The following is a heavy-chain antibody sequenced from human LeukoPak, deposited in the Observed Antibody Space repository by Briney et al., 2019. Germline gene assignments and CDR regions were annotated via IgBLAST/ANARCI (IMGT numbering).Heavy chain of an antibody. CDR2: ISGSGGST. V-gene: IGHV3-23*01. CDR3: AKDRDIIVVVAAHFDS. D-gene: IGHD2-15*01. Sequence: PGGSLRLSCAASGFTFSSYAMSWVRQAPGKGLEWVSAISGSGGSTYYADSVKGRFTISRDNSKNTLYLQMNSLRAEDTAVYYCAKDRDIIVVVAAHFDSWGRGTLVTVSS. J-gene: IGHJ4*02. CDR1: GFTFSSYA.